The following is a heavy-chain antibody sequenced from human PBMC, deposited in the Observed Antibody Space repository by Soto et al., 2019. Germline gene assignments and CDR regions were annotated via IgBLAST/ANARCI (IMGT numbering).Heavy chain of an antibody. J-gene: IGHJ5*02. V-gene: IGHV5-51*01. CDR3: ARRSLATRRNDTYFDP. Sequence: GESLKISCKGSGYSFTSYWIGWVRQMPGKGLEWMGIIYPGDSDTRYSPSFQGQVTISADKSISTAYLQWSSLKASDTAMYYCARRSLATRRNDTYFDPWGQGTLVTVSS. D-gene: IGHD1-1*01. CDR1: GYSFTSYW. CDR2: IYPGDSDT.